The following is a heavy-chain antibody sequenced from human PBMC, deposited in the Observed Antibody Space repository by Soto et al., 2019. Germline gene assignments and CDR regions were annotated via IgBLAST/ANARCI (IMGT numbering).Heavy chain of an antibody. CDR1: GGSISSNY. CDR2: VYNSGST. Sequence: LSLTCTVSGGSISSNYWTWIRQPPGKGLEWIGYVYNSGSTNYNPSLKSRVTISEDTSKSQFSLKLHSMTAADTAVYYCARYRREAVAWYTRDNWGQGILVTVSS. CDR3: ARYRREAVAWYTRDN. J-gene: IGHJ4*02. V-gene: IGHV4-59*01. D-gene: IGHD6-19*01.